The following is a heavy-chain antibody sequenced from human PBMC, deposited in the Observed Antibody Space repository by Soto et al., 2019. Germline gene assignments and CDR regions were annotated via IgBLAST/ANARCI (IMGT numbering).Heavy chain of an antibody. J-gene: IGHJ4*02. V-gene: IGHV3-74*01. CDR1: GFTFSSYW. Sequence: VQLVESGGALVQPGGSLRLSCAASGFTFSSYWMHWVRQAPGKGLVWVSRINSDGTITSHADSAKGRFTVSRDNAKNSLYRQMNSLRADDTAVYYCARVGYGNYHFDYWGQGILVTVSS. D-gene: IGHD4-17*01. CDR3: ARVGYGNYHFDY. CDR2: INSDGTIT.